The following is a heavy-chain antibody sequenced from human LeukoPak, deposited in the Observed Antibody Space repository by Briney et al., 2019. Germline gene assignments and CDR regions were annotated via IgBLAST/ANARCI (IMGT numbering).Heavy chain of an antibody. D-gene: IGHD6-19*01. J-gene: IGHJ4*02. CDR1: GYTFTSYG. V-gene: IGHV1-18*01. Sequence: ASVKVSCKASGYTFTSYGISWVRQAPGQGLEWMGWISAYNGNTNYAQKLQGRVTMTTDTSTGTAYMELRSLRSDDTAVYYCARVPNGYSSGWYSGYFDYWGQGTLVTVSS. CDR2: ISAYNGNT. CDR3: ARVPNGYSSGWYSGYFDY.